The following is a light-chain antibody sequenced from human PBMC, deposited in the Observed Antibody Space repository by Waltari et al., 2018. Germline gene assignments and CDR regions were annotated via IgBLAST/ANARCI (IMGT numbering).Light chain of an antibody. Sequence: SYELTQPLSASVALGQTASITCGGSNIGKKNVNRYQQRPGKAPALVIYRDRRRPSGIPERFSGSNSGNTATVIISRAQAEDEGVYYCQVWDSNTYVFGPGTKVTVL. J-gene: IGLJ1*01. CDR1: NIGKKN. V-gene: IGLV3-9*01. CDR3: QVWDSNTYV. CDR2: RDR.